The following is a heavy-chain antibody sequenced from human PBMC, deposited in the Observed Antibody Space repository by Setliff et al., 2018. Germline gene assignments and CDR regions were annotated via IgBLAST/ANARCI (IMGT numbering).Heavy chain of an antibody. CDR3: TRGGERYHTAN. Sequence: SETLSLTCAVSGVSVNSLTWWSWVRQTPGKGLEWIGFIYHDGNPKFNPSVNYNPSLKGRITMSIDKSKNQFSLNLRSVTAADTAVYYCTRGGERYHTANWGQGALVTVSS. J-gene: IGHJ4*02. CDR2: IYHDGNPKFNPSV. V-gene: IGHV4-4*02. D-gene: IGHD2-2*01. CDR1: GVSVNSLTW.